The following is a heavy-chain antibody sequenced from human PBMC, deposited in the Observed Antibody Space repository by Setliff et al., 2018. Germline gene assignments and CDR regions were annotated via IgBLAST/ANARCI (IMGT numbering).Heavy chain of an antibody. V-gene: IGHV3-23*01. Sequence: GESLRLSCAASGFSFSSYAVSWVRQAPGKGLEWVSTVNDNGRTTYYPNSVKGQFTISRDNSKNTLYLQMNNLRAEDTALYYCVRRGGTAGQGAFDIWGQGTMVTVSS. CDR2: VNDNGRTT. CDR3: VRRGGTAGQGAFDI. J-gene: IGHJ3*02. CDR1: GFSFSSYA. D-gene: IGHD6-19*01.